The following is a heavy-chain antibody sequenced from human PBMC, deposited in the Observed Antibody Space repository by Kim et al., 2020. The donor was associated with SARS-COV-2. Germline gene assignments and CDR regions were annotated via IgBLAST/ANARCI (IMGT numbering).Heavy chain of an antibody. V-gene: IGHV3-30*01. J-gene: IGHJ5*02. Sequence: DSVKGRFTISRDNSKNTLYLQMNSLSADDTGVYYCARELFEYSSPNTWFDPWGQGTLVTVSS. D-gene: IGHD6-13*01. CDR3: ARELFEYSSPNTWFDP.